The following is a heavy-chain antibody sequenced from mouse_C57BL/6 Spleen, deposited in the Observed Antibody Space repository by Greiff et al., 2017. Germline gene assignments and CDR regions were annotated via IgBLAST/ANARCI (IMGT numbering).Heavy chain of an antibody. CDR2: INPNNGGT. Sequence: VQLQQSGPELVKPGASVKMSCKASGYTFTDYNMHWVKQSHGKSLEWIGYINPNNGGTSYNQKFKGKATLTVNKSSSTAYMELRSLTSEDSAVYYCARRDYYYGSSYNWYFDVWGTGTTVTVSS. CDR3: ARRDYYYGSSYNWYFDV. J-gene: IGHJ1*03. CDR1: GYTFTDYN. V-gene: IGHV1-22*01. D-gene: IGHD1-1*01.